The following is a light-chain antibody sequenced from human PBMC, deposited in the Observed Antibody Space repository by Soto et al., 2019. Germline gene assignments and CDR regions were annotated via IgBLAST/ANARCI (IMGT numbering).Light chain of an antibody. V-gene: IGKV1-39*01. CDR1: QSISTT. CDR3: PQRYSTPHT. J-gene: IGKJ1*01. Sequence: DIGMTQSPASLSASEGDRDPITCRASQSISTTLDWYQPNPGRAPKLLIYSASSLQSGVPSRFCGSGSGTAFTPTIISRLAADFVTFYYPQRYSTPHTFGQGTKVDIK. CDR2: SAS.